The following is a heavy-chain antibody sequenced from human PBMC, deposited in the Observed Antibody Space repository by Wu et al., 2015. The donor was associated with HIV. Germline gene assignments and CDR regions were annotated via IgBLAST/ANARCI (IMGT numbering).Heavy chain of an antibody. D-gene: IGHD3-10*01. CDR2: VTHSGSA. CDR1: GGSFSNYY. CDR3: ARGRRRFVLGTSIRGKSHPDYGLDV. V-gene: IGHV4-34*01. J-gene: IGHJ6*02. Sequence: QVQLQQWGAGQLKPSDTLSLTCAVYGGSFSNYYWSWSRQPPGKGLEWIGEVTHSGSANYNPSLKTRVTISVDTSKNQFSLKLSSAAAADTAVYYCARGRRRFVLGTSIRGKSHPDYGLDVWGQGTTVTVSS.